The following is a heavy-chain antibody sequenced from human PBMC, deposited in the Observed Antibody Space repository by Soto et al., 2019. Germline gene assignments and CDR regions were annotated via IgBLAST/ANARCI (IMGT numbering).Heavy chain of an antibody. J-gene: IGHJ6*02. CDR1: GGSVNNANYF. Sequence: QVRLEESGPGLVKPSETLSLICSVSGGSVNNANYFWNWIRHHPENGLEWIGYIYYSGSTRYNPSFKTRATLSIDTTNDQVSLRLNSVTVADTAVYFCARDADYGGSRGGMDVWGRGTTVTVSS. CDR2: IYYSGST. CDR3: ARDADYGGSRGGMDV. D-gene: IGHD4-17*01. V-gene: IGHV4-31*03.